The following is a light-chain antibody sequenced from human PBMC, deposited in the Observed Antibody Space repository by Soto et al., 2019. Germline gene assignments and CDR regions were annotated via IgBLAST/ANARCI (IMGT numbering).Light chain of an antibody. V-gene: IGKV3D-15*01. Sequence: EIVLTQSPATLSLSPGERATLSCRASQSVSSYLAWYQQKPGQAPRLLIYGASTRATGIPARVSGSGSGTEVTLTISSLQSEDFAVYYCQQYNDWPPTFGQGTKVDIK. J-gene: IGKJ1*01. CDR2: GAS. CDR3: QQYNDWPPT. CDR1: QSVSSY.